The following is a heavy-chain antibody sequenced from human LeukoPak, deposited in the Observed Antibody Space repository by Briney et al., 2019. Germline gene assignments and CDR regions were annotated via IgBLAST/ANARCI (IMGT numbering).Heavy chain of an antibody. V-gene: IGHV1-2*02. CDR3: ARDTSGGPYNYFDP. J-gene: IGHJ5*02. CDR1: GYTFTHYY. CDR2: INPNSGGT. D-gene: IGHD6-25*01. Sequence: ASVKVSCKASGYTFTHYYIYWVRQAPGQGPEWMGWINPNSGGTNYAQKFLGRVTMTRDTSISTAYMELSSLRPDDTAVYYCARDTSGGPYNYFDPWGQGTLVTVSS.